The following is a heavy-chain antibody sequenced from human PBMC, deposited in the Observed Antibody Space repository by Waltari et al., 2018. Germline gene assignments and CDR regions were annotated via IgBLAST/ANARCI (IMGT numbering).Heavy chain of an antibody. CDR1: GGTFSIYA. Sequence: QVQLVQSGAEVKKPGSSEKVSCEPSGGTFSIYAISWVRHAPGQGLEWMGGIIPIFGTANDAQKFQGRVTVTADESTSTAYMELSSLRSEDTAVYYCARDGDGSGYPFWDYWGQGTLVTVSS. CDR2: IIPIFGTA. CDR3: ARDGDGSGYPFWDY. D-gene: IGHD6-19*01. J-gene: IGHJ4*02. V-gene: IGHV1-69*01.